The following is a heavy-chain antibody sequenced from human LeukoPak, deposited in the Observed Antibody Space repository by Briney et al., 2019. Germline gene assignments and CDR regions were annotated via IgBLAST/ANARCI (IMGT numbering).Heavy chain of an antibody. Sequence: QPGGPVRLLCGASGFPLSIHAVSGARQAPGKGGEGGSAISGCGGRTYHAASVKGRFTISRDNSKNTLYLQMNSLRAEDTAVYYCAKEGYSSGWYDWGQGTLVTVSS. V-gene: IGHV3-23*01. CDR1: GFPLSIHA. D-gene: IGHD6-19*01. CDR2: ISGCGGRT. CDR3: AKEGYSSGWYD. J-gene: IGHJ4*02.